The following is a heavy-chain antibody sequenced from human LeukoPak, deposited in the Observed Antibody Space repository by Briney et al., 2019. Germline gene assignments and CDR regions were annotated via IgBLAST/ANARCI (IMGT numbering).Heavy chain of an antibody. D-gene: IGHD1-1*01. CDR2: ISAYNGNT. V-gene: IGHV1-18*01. CDR1: GYTFTSYG. J-gene: IGHJ4*02. CDR3: ARIRGGWKTVDYFDY. Sequence: GASVKVSCKASGYTFTSYGISWVRQAPGQGLEWMGWISAYNGNTNYAQKLQGRVTMTTDTSTSTAYMELRSLRSDDTAVYYCARIRGGWKTVDYFDYWGQGTLVTVSS.